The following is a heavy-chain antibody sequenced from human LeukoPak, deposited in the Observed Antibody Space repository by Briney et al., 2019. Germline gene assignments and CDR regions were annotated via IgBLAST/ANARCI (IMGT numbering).Heavy chain of an antibody. CDR1: GGSISTYY. CDR3: AREVGAHHFDY. D-gene: IGHD4-17*01. CDR2: IHNSGTT. V-gene: IGHV4-59*01. Sequence: SETLSLTCTVSGGSISTYYWCWIRESPGRGLEWIGYIHNSGTTNYNPSLKSRVTFSVDTSNDKFSLMLSSVTAADTAVYYCAREVGAHHFDYWGQGTLVTVSS. J-gene: IGHJ4*02.